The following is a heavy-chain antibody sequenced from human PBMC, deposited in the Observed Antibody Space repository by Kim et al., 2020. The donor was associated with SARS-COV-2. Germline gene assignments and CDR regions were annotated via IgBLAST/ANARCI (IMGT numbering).Heavy chain of an antibody. Sequence: GGSLRLSCAASGFTFSSYAMHWVRQAPGKGLEWVAVISYDGSNKYYADSVKGRFTISRDNSKNTLYLQMNSLRAEDTAVYYCAGSYYVGRYFDYWCQGT. J-gene: IGHJ4*02. V-gene: IGHV3-30*04. CDR1: GFTFSSYA. CDR3: AGSYYVGRYFDY. D-gene: IGHD3-10*01. CDR2: ISYDGSNK.